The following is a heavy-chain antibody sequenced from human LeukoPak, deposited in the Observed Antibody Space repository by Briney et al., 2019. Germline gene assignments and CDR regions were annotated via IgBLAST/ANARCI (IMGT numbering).Heavy chain of an antibody. CDR1: GFSFSSYA. J-gene: IGHJ5*02. V-gene: IGHV3-64D*09. D-gene: IGHD4-17*01. CDR2: INADGGVT. CDR3: VRSDYFDP. Sequence: PGGAPRLSCLASGFSFSSYAMYSVRPALGEGLQYVSTINADGGVTYYADSLKGRFTPSRDNSRNTLYLQMSSLRPEDTAVYYCVRSDYFDPWGQGTLVTVSS.